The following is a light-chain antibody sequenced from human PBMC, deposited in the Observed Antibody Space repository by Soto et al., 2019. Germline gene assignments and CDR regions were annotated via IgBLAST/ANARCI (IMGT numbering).Light chain of an antibody. CDR3: SSYTSSSTL. CDR1: SSNLGAGYD. J-gene: IGLJ1*01. V-gene: IGLV1-40*01. CDR2: GNR. Sequence: QSVLTQPPSVSGAPGQRVTISCTGNSSNLGAGYDVHWYQQLPGAVPKLVIFGNRNRPSGVPERFSGSKSGTSASLAITGLQAEDEADYYCSSYTSSSTLFGTGTKVTVL.